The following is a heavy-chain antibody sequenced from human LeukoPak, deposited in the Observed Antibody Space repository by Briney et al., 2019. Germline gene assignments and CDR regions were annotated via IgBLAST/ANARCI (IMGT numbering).Heavy chain of an antibody. CDR1: GGSISSGGYY. V-gene: IGHV4-31*03. D-gene: IGHD4-23*01. J-gene: IGHJ4*02. Sequence: PSQTLSLTCTVSGGSISSGGYYWSWIRQHPGKGLEWIGYIYSSGSTYYNPSLKGRVTISVDTSKNQFSLKLSSVTAADTAVYYCARTLDYGGNHPDYWGQGTLVTVSS. CDR2: IYSSGST. CDR3: ARTLDYGGNHPDY.